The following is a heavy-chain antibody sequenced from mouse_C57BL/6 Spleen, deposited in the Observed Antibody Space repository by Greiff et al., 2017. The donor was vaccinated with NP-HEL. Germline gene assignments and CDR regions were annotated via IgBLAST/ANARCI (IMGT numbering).Heavy chain of an antibody. CDR2: IYPGDGDT. CDR1: GYAFSSSW. J-gene: IGHJ4*01. CDR3: EAYYQGDY. V-gene: IGHV1-80*01. D-gene: IGHD2-10*01. Sequence: QVQLQQSGAELVKPGASVKISCKASGYAFSSSWMNWVKQRPGKGLEWIGQIYPGDGDTNYNGKFKGKATLTADKSSSTAYIQLSSLTSEDSAVYFCEAYYQGDYWGQGTSVTVSS.